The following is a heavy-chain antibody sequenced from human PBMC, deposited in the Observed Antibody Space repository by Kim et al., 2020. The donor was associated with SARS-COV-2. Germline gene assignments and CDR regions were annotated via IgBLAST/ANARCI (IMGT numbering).Heavy chain of an antibody. V-gene: IGHV3-33*01. CDR3: ASGAFDI. J-gene: IGHJ3*02. CDR2: DGSNK. Sequence: DGSNKYYADSVKGRFTISRDNSKNTLYLKMNSLRAEDTAVYYCASGAFDIWGQGTMVTVSS.